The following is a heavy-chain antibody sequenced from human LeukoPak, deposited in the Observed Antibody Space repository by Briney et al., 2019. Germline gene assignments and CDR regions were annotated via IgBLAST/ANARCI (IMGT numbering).Heavy chain of an antibody. D-gene: IGHD3-3*01. Sequence: GGSLRLSCAASGFTFSSYAMSWVRQAPGKGLEWVSAISGSGGSTYYADSVKGRFTISRDNSKNTLYLQMNSLRAEDTAVYYCAKDHGLVSVAYYDFWSGYPAYFDYWGQGTLVTVSS. CDR3: AKDHGLVSVAYYDFWSGYPAYFDY. V-gene: IGHV3-23*01. J-gene: IGHJ4*02. CDR1: GFTFSSYA. CDR2: ISGSGGST.